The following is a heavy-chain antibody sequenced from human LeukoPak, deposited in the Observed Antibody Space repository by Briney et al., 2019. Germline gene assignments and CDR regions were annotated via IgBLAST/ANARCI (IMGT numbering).Heavy chain of an antibody. V-gene: IGHV3-30*03. CDR1: GFTFSSYG. Sequence: GRSLRLSCAASGFTFSSYGMHWVRQAPGKGLEWVAVISYDGSNKYYADSVKGRFTISRDNSKNTLYLQMNSLRAEDTAVYYCARDPWVGATTGYFDYWGQGTLVTVSS. CDR2: ISYDGSNK. CDR3: ARDPWVGATTGYFDY. D-gene: IGHD1-26*01. J-gene: IGHJ4*02.